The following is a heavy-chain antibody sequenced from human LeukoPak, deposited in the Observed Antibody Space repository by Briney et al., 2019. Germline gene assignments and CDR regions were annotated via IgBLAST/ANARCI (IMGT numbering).Heavy chain of an antibody. J-gene: IGHJ4*02. V-gene: IGHV3-23*01. CDR1: GFTFSSYA. Sequence: TGGSLRLSCAASGFTFSSYAMSWVRQAPGKGLEWVSAISGSGGSTYYADSVKGRFTISRDNSKNTLYLQMNSLRAEDTAVYYCASVIAAAPLGDYWGQGTLVTVSS. CDR3: ASVIAAAPLGDY. D-gene: IGHD6-13*01. CDR2: ISGSGGST.